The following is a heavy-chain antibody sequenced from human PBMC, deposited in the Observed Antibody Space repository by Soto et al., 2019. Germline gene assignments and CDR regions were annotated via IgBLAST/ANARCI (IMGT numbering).Heavy chain of an antibody. Sequence: ASVKVSCKASGYTFTIYDVNWVRLATGQGLEWMGWMNPNSGNTGYAQNFQGRVTMTRDTSISTAYMELSSLKSEDTAVYYCLGYCSSFTCREGDYFAYWGQGTLVTVSS. V-gene: IGHV1-8*01. CDR2: MNPNSGNT. D-gene: IGHD2-2*01. J-gene: IGHJ4*02. CDR1: GYTFTIYD. CDR3: LGYCSSFTCREGDYFAY.